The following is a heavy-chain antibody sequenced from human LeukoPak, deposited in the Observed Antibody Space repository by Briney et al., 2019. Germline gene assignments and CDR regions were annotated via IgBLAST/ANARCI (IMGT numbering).Heavy chain of an antibody. CDR2: IIPILGIA. J-gene: IGHJ6*02. CDR1: GGTFSSYA. CDR3: AMPLVGATTKGYFRYYYYGMDV. D-gene: IGHD1-26*01. V-gene: IGHV1-69*04. Sequence: ASVKVSCKASGGTFSSYAISWVRQAPGQGLEWMGRIIPILGIANYAQKFQGRVTITADKSTSTAYMELSSLRSEDTAVYYCAMPLVGATTKGYFRYYYYGMDVWGQGTTVTVSS.